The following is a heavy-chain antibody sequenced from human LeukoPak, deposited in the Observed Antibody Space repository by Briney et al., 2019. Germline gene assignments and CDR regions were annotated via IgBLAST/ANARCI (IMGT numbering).Heavy chain of an antibody. Sequence: SETLSLTCAVSGGSISSGGYSWSWIRQPPGKGLEWIGYIYHSGSTYYNPSLKSRVTISVDRSKNQFSLKLSSVTAADTAVYYCARAAGYYGMDVWGQGTTVTVSS. J-gene: IGHJ6*02. CDR2: IYHSGST. CDR1: GGSISSGGYS. CDR3: ARAAGYYGMDV. V-gene: IGHV4-30-2*01.